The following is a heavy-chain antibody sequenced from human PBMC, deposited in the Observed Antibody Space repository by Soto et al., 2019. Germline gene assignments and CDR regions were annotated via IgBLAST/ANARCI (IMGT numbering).Heavy chain of an antibody. Sequence: GASVKVSCKASGGTFSSYAISWVRQAPGQGLEWMGGIIPIFGTANYAQKFQGRVTITADESTSTAYMELSSLRSEDTAVYYCASSTNYYDSSGYANWFDPWGQGTLVTVSS. CDR1: GGTFSSYA. V-gene: IGHV1-69*13. CDR3: ASSTNYYDSSGYANWFDP. CDR2: IIPIFGTA. J-gene: IGHJ5*02. D-gene: IGHD3-22*01.